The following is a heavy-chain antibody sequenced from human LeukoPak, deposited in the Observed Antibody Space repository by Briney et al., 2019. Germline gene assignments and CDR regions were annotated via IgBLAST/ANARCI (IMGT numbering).Heavy chain of an antibody. CDR3: AGGSLVTTKYYYYYVDV. V-gene: IGHV1-2*02. CDR1: GYTFTGYY. D-gene: IGHD4-17*01. Sequence: ASVKVSCKASGYTFTGYYMHWVRQAPGQGLEWMGWINPNSGGTNYAQKFQGRVTMTRDTSISTAYMELSRLRSDDTAVYYCAGGSLVTTKYYYYYVDVWGKGTTATVSS. J-gene: IGHJ6*03. CDR2: INPNSGGT.